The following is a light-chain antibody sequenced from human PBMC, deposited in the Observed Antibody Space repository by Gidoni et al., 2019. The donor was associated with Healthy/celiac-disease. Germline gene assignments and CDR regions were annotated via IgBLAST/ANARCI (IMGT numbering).Light chain of an antibody. CDR1: QSISSW. Sequence: DIQMTQSPSTLSVSVGDRVTITCRASQSISSWLAWYQQKPGKAPKLLIYKASSLESGVPSRFSGSGSGTEFTLTISSLQPDDLATHYCQPLRTFGQGTKVEIK. J-gene: IGKJ1*01. CDR2: KAS. CDR3: QPLRT. V-gene: IGKV1-5*03.